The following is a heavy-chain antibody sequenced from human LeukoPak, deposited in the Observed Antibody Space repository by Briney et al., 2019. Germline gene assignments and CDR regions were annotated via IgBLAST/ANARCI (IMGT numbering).Heavy chain of an antibody. CDR1: GYTFNTYG. CDR2: ISAYNGNT. D-gene: IGHD6-19*01. Sequence: GASVKVSCKASGYTFNTYGINWVRQAPGQGLEWMGWISAYNGNTNYAQNFQGRITLTTDTSTSMAYMELTGLRPDDTAVYYCARDGRQWVPLNWFDPWGQGTLVTVSS. CDR3: ARDGRQWVPLNWFDP. V-gene: IGHV1-18*04. J-gene: IGHJ5*02.